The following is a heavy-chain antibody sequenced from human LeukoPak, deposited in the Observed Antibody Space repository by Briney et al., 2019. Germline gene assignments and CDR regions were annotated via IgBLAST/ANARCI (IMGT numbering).Heavy chain of an antibody. CDR2: INGDVRST. CDR3: ARGGAAAGSGDY. V-gene: IGHV3-74*01. D-gene: IGHD6-13*01. CDR1: GFTFSTYW. J-gene: IGHJ4*02. Sequence: GGSLRLSCAASGFTFSTYWMHWVRQPPGKGLVWISVINGDVRSTSYADSVKGRFTISRDKAKNTLYMQMDSLRAEDTAVYYCARGGAAAGSGDYWGLGTLVTVSS.